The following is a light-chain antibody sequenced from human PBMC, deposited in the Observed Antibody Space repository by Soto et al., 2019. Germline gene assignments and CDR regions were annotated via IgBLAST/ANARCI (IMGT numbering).Light chain of an antibody. Sequence: DIQMTQSPSSLSAAGGDRVTITCQASQDISNYLNWFQQKPGKAPKLLIYDASNLETGVPSRFSGSGSATDFTFTISSLQPEDIATYYCQQYDNLPSITFGQGTRLEIK. V-gene: IGKV1-33*01. CDR2: DAS. J-gene: IGKJ5*01. CDR3: QQYDNLPSIT. CDR1: QDISNY.